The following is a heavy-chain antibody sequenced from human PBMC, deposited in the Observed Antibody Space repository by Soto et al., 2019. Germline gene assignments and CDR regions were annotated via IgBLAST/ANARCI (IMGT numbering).Heavy chain of an antibody. J-gene: IGHJ4*02. CDR1: GGTFSSYA. CDR2: IIPIFGTA. V-gene: IGHV1-69*13. CDR3: ASSLAAAGPYYFDY. D-gene: IGHD6-13*01. Sequence: SVKVSCKASGGTFSSYAISWVRQAPGQGLEWMGGIIPIFGTANYAQKFQGRVTITADESTSTAYMELSSLRSEDTAVYYCASSLAAAGPYYFDYWGQGXLVTVYS.